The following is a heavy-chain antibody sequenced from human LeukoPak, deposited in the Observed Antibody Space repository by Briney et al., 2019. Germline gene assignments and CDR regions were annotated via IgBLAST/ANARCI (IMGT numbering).Heavy chain of an antibody. CDR1: GYSFTSYW. Sequence: GESLKISCKGSGYSFTSYWIGWVRQMPGKGLEWMGIIYPGDSDTRYNPSFKGQVTISADKSINTAYLQWSSPKASDTAMYYCARQYYYDSSAYTGFDYWGQGTLVTVSS. D-gene: IGHD3-22*01. CDR3: ARQYYYDSSAYTGFDY. CDR2: IYPGDSDT. J-gene: IGHJ4*02. V-gene: IGHV5-51*01.